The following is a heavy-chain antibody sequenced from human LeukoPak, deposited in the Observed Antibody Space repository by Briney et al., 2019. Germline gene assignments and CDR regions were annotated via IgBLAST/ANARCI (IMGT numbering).Heavy chain of an antibody. CDR1: GFTFSSYS. Sequence: GGSLRLSCAASGFTFSSYSRTWVRQAPGKGLEWVSSISSSSSHIHYADSLKGRFTISRDNAKNSLYLQINSLRAEDTAVYYCARDGSYCSGGRCYYRYYYMDVWGKGTTVTVSS. V-gene: IGHV3-21*01. D-gene: IGHD2-15*01. CDR3: ARDGSYCSGGRCYYRYYYMDV. CDR2: ISSSSSHI. J-gene: IGHJ6*03.